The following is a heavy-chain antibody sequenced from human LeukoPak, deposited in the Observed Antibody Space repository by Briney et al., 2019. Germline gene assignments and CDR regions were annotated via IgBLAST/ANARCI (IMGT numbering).Heavy chain of an antibody. CDR2: INPNSGGT. J-gene: IGHJ5*02. CDR3: ARVLSVPEQENWFDP. Sequence: ASVKVSCKASGYTFTGYYMHWVRQAPGQGLEWMGWINPNSGGTNYAQKFQGRVTMTRDTSISTAYMELSRLRSDDTAVYYCARVLSVPEQENWFDPWGQGTLVTVSS. V-gene: IGHV1-2*02. D-gene: IGHD1/OR15-1a*01. CDR1: GYTFTGYY.